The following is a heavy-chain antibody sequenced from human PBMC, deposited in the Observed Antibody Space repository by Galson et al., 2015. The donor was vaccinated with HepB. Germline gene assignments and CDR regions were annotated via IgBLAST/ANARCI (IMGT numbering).Heavy chain of an antibody. D-gene: IGHD2-8*01. CDR1: GGTFSSYA. J-gene: IGHJ4*02. V-gene: IGHV1-69*13. CDR2: IIPIFGTA. CDR3: ASGVGYCTNGVCHGGYYFDY. Sequence: VKVSCKASGGTFSSYAISWVRQAPGQGLEWMGGIIPIFGTANYAQKFQGRVTITADESTSTAYMELSSLRSEDTAVYYCASGVGYCTNGVCHGGYYFDYWGQGTLVTVSS.